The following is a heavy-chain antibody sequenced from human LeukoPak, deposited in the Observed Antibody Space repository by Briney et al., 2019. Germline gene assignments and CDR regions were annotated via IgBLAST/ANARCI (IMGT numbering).Heavy chain of an antibody. CDR3: ARDYYGSGMNDH. CDR2: ISSSGSPI. J-gene: IGHJ4*02. CDR1: GFPFSSYD. V-gene: IGHV3-48*03. Sequence: SGVSLRLFCVASGFPFSSYDMNWVRQAPGKGLEWVSYISSSGSPIYYADSVKGRFTISRDNAKNSVSLQLNSLRAEDTAVYYCARDYYGSGMNDHWGQGTLVTVSS. D-gene: IGHD3-10*01.